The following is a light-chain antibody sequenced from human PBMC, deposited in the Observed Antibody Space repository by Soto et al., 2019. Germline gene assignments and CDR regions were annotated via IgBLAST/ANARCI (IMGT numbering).Light chain of an antibody. CDR1: QSVRSN. CDR3: QQYDNWPPYT. V-gene: IGKV3-15*01. CDR2: GAS. J-gene: IGKJ2*01. Sequence: EIVMTQSPATLSVSPGERATLSCRASQSVRSNLAWYQQKAGQAPRLLMYGASIRATGIPTRFSGSGSGTDFTLTISSLQSEDFAVYYCQQYDNWPPYTFGRGNKLEIK.